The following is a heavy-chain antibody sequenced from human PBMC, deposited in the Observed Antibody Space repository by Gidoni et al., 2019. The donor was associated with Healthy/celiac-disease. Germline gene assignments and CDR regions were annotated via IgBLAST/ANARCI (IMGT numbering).Heavy chain of an antibody. CDR2: ISSRGRTI. V-gene: IGHV3-11*04. D-gene: IGHD3-16*01. CDR1: GFTFSDYY. Sequence: QVQLVESGGGLVKPGGSLRLSCAASGFTFSDYYMSWIRQAPGKGLGGVSKISSRGRTIDDADAVKGRVNITRDKDKNSLYRQMKSLRAEDKAVYYCGRSGVLYDYVGGGDPAGLDYGGKGTLVTVSS. J-gene: IGHJ4*02. CDR3: GRSGVLYDYVGGGDPAGLDY.